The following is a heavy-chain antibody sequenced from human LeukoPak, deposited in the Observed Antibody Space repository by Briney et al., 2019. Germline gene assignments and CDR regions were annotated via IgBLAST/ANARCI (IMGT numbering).Heavy chain of an antibody. CDR3: ARVKLNGRYYDFWSGYYDFDY. Sequence: PGGSLRLSCAASGFTFSSYSMNWVRQAPGKGLEWVSSISSSSSYIYYADSVKGRFTISRDNAKNSLYLQMNSLRAEDPAVYYCARVKLNGRYYDFWSGYYDFDYWGQGTLVTVSS. J-gene: IGHJ4*02. D-gene: IGHD3-3*01. CDR1: GFTFSSYS. V-gene: IGHV3-21*01. CDR2: ISSSSSYI.